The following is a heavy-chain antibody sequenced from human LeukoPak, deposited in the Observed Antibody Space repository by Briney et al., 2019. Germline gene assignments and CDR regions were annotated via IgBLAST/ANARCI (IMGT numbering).Heavy chain of an antibody. CDR2: ITPIFGTA. CDR3: ARGDPGGSDFDY. D-gene: IGHD3-16*01. V-gene: IGHV1-69*05. CDR1: GGTFSTYA. Sequence: SVKVSCKASGGTFSTYAISWVRQAPGQGLEWMGRITPIFGTADYAQKFQGRVTIITDESTSTAYMELSSLKSEDTAVYYCARGDPGGSDFDYWGQGTLVTVSS. J-gene: IGHJ4*02.